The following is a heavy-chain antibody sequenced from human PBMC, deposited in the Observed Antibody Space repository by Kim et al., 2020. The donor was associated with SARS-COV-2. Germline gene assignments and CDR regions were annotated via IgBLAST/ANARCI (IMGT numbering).Heavy chain of an antibody. V-gene: IGHV4-31*03. D-gene: IGHD3-22*01. CDR2: IYYSGST. CDR3: ARGYYYDSSGYYYVNAFDI. CDR1: GGSISSGGYY. Sequence: SETLSLTCTVSGGSISSGGYYWSWIRQHPGKGLEWIGYIYYSGSTYYNPSLKSRVTISVDTSKNQFSLKLSSVTAADTAVYYCARGYYYDSSGYYYVNAFDIWGQGTMVTVSS. J-gene: IGHJ3*02.